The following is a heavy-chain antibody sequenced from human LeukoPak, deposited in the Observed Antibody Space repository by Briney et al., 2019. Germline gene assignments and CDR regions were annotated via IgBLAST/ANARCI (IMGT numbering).Heavy chain of an antibody. CDR3: AREVFTVVVPAARYFDY. V-gene: IGHV3-33*01. J-gene: IGHJ4*02. CDR2: IWYDGSNK. Sequence: GRSLRLSCAASGFTFSSYGMHWVRQAPGKGLEWVGVIWYDGSNKYYADSVKGRFTISRDKSKNTLYLQMNSLRAEDTAVYYCAREVFTVVVPAARYFDYWGQRTLVTVSS. CDR1: GFTFSSYG. D-gene: IGHD2-2*01.